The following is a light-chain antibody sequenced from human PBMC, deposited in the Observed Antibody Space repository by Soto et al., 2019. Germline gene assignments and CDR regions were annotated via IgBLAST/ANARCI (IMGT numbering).Light chain of an antibody. J-gene: IGKJ1*01. V-gene: IGKV3-15*01. CDR3: RQYNNWSWT. Sequence: ELVMTQSPATLSVSPGGRATLSCRSSQSISGTLACYQQKPGQAPRLLIYGASTRATSFPARFSGSGSGTDFTLTISSLKFEDFAVDYCRQYNNWSWTVAQGTKVDIK. CDR1: QSISGT. CDR2: GAS.